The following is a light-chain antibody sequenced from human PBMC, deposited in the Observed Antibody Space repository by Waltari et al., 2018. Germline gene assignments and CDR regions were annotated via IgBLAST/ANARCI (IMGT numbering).Light chain of an antibody. Sequence: DIVMTQSPDSLAVSLGETATINCKSSQSVLFSSNHNNYLAWYQQKPGQAPNLLIYWASTRESGVPDRFSGSGSGTDFTLTISSLQAEDVAIYYCQQYSSLPLTFGGGTKVEIK. J-gene: IGKJ4*01. V-gene: IGKV4-1*01. CDR3: QQYSSLPLT. CDR2: WAS. CDR1: QSVLFSSNHNNY.